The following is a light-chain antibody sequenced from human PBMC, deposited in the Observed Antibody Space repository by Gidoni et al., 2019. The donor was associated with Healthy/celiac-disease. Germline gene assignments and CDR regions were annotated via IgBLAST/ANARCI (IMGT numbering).Light chain of an antibody. Sequence: DIQMTQSPSSLSASVGDRVTLTCRASQSISSYLNWYQQKPGNAPKLLIYAASSLQSGVPSRFSGSGSGTDFTLTSSRLQPEDFATYYCQQSYSTPLTFGQGTKVEIK. CDR3: QQSYSTPLT. CDR1: QSISSY. CDR2: AAS. J-gene: IGKJ1*01. V-gene: IGKV1-39*01.